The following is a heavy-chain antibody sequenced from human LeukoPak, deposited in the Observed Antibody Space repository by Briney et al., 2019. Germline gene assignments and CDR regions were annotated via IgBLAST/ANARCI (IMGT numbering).Heavy chain of an antibody. V-gene: IGHV3-30*18. J-gene: IGHJ6*03. CDR1: GFTFSSYG. CDR2: ISYDGSNK. CDR3: AKVGALGYCSGGSCYSESLYYYYYMDV. D-gene: IGHD2-15*01. Sequence: GGSLRLSCAASGFTFSSYGMHWVRQAPGKGLEWVAVISYDGSNKYYADSVKGRFTISRDNSKNTLYLQMNSLRAEDTAVYYCAKVGALGYCSGGSCYSESLYYYYYMDVWGKGTTVTVSS.